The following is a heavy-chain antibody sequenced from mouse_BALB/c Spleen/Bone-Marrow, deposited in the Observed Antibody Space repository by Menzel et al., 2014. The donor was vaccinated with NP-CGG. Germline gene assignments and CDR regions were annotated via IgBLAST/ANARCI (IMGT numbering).Heavy chain of an antibody. CDR1: GYAFTNYL. CDR2: INPGTGDT. J-gene: IGHJ1*01. V-gene: IGHV1-54*01. CDR3: AGRYSVHWYFDV. Sequence: QVQLQQSGAELVRPGTSVKVSCKASGYAFTNYLIEWVKQRPGQGLEWIGVINPGTGDTNYNEKFKGKATLTADKSSTTAYMQSSSLTSDDSAVYFCAGRYSVHWYFDVWGAGTTVTVSS.